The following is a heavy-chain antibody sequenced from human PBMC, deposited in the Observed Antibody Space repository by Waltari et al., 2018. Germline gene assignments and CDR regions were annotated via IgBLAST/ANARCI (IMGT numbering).Heavy chain of an antibody. D-gene: IGHD6-19*01. J-gene: IGHJ4*02. CDR3: AKGLSGWFGFFDY. V-gene: IGHV3-30*02. CDR2: IQYDGSNK. Sequence: QVELVESGGGVVKHGGSLRLSCAASGFPFRSYSMHWVRQAPGMGLEWVAFIQYDGSNKYYRDSVRGRFTISRDNSEDTLYLQLNRLREEDTAVYYCAKGLSGWFGFFDYWGQGTLVAVSS. CDR1: GFPFRSYS.